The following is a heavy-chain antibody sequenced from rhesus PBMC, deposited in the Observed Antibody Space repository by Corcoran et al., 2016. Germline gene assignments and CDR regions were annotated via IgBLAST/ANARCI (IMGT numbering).Heavy chain of an antibody. V-gene: IGHV4-106*01. CDR1: GGSISDDYY. D-gene: IGHD2-15*01. J-gene: IGHJ4*01. Sequence: QVQLQESGPGLVKPSETLSLTCAVAGGSISDDYYWSWIRQPPGKGLEWIGDIYGSGGGTHSNPSLKNRFTISIDTSKNPFSLKRSSVTAADTAVYYCAGLVPSLGYWGQGVLVTVSS. CDR2: IYGSGGGT. CDR3: AGLVPSLGY.